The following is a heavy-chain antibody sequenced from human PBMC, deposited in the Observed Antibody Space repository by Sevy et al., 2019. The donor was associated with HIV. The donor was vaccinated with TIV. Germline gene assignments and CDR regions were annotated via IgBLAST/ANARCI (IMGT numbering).Heavy chain of an antibody. Sequence: GGSLRLSCAASEFTFSGYARHWVRQAPGKGLEWVAVISFDGSNKYYADSVKGRFTISRDNSKNTLYLQMNSLRVEDTAVYYCARGRGGVVAGTGYFDYWGQGTLVTVSS. D-gene: IGHD6-19*01. CDR3: ARGRGGVVAGTGYFDY. J-gene: IGHJ4*02. CDR2: ISFDGSNK. CDR1: EFTFSGYA. V-gene: IGHV3-30-3*01.